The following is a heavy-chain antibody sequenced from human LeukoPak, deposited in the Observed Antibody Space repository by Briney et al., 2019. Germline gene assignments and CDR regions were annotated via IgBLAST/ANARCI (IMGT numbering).Heavy chain of an antibody. CDR3: AKVRGTPYCSNGVCSPYYYYGMDV. CDR2: IYSGGGST. D-gene: IGHD2-8*01. Sequence: GGSLRLSCAASGFTFSSSAMSWVRQAPGKGLEWVSAIYSGGGSTYYTDSVKGRFTISRDNSKNTLYLQMNSLRAEDTAVFYCAKVRGTPYCSNGVCSPYYYYGMDVWGQGTTVTVSS. CDR1: GFTFSSSA. J-gene: IGHJ6*02. V-gene: IGHV3-23*01.